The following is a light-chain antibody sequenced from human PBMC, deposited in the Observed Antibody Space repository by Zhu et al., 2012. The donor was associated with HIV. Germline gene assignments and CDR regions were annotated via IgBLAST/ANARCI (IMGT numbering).Light chain of an antibody. CDR2: TAT. J-gene: IGKJ2*01. Sequence: IQLTQSPSSLPASTGDKVTITCRASQAISNYLAWYQQKPGKAPKVLVYTATTLESGVPSRFSASGSGTDFTLTISCLQSEDFAIYYCQQYFSYPHSFGQGTKLEIK. CDR1: QAISNY. CDR3: QQYFSYPHS. V-gene: IGKV1-8*01.